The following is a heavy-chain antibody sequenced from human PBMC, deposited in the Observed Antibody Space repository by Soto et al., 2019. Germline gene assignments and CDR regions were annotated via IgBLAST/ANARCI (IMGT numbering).Heavy chain of an antibody. CDR2: IYWDDDK. CDR3: ARCPTRPYCSGHNCWDFPDAFDI. CDR1: GFSLSTSGVG. J-gene: IGHJ3*02. Sequence: QITLKESGPTLVKPTQTLTLTCSFSGFSLSTSGVGVGWIRQPPGKALEWLALIYWDDDKRYSPSLKSRLTISNDASKDQVVLTMTNVDPGYTATYYCARCPTRPYCSGHNCWDFPDAFDIWGQGTMVTVSS. V-gene: IGHV2-5*02. D-gene: IGHD2-15*01.